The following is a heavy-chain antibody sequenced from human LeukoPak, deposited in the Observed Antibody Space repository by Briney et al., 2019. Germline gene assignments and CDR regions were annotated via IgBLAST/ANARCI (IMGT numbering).Heavy chain of an antibody. D-gene: IGHD3-22*01. CDR2: IKSKTDGGTT. Sequence: TGGSLRLSCAASGFTFSNAWMSWVRQAPGKGLEWVGRIKSKTDGGTTDYAAPVKGRFTISRDDSKNTLYLQMNSLKTEDTAVYYCTTEPHYDSSGYYLLFDYWGQGTLVTVSS. CDR1: GFTFSNAW. V-gene: IGHV3-15*01. CDR3: TTEPHYDSSGYYLLFDY. J-gene: IGHJ4*02.